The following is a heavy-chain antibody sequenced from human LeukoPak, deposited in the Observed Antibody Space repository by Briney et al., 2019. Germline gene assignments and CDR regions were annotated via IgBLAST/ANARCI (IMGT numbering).Heavy chain of an antibody. V-gene: IGHV4-39*01. CDR2: IYHSGSS. CDR1: GGSISSSSSY. Sequence: PSEALSLTCTVSGGSISSSSSYWGWNRQPPGKGLEWIGNIYHSGSSYYNPSLKSRVTISVDTSKNQFSMRLSSVTAADTAVYYCVRLRSDAFDIWGQGTMVIVSS. CDR3: VRLRSDAFDI. J-gene: IGHJ3*02.